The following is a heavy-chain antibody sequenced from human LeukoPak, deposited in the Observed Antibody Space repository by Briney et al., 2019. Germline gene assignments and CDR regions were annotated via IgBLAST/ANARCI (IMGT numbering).Heavy chain of an antibody. J-gene: IGHJ5*02. D-gene: IGHD3-3*02. CDR2: IKQDGSEK. Sequence: GGSQRLSCAASGFTFSSYWMSWARQAPGKGLEWVANIKQDGSEKYYVDSVKGRFTISRDNAKKSLYLQMNSLRVEDTAVYYCARDRSFSPPWGQGILVTVSS. CDR3: ARDRSFSPP. CDR1: GFTFSSYW. V-gene: IGHV3-7*01.